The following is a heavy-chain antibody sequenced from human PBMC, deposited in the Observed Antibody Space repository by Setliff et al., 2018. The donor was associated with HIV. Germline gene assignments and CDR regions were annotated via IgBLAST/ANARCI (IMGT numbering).Heavy chain of an antibody. CDR3: ATIRGYYYDSSGQEYFQH. CDR1: GDTLTELS. Sequence: VASVKVSCKVSGDTLTELSIHWVRQAPGKGLEWMGGFDPEGGETVYAQKFQGRVTMTEDTSADTAFMELSSLISEDTAMYYCATIRGYYYDSSGQEYFQHWGHGTLVTVSS. CDR2: FDPEGGET. D-gene: IGHD3-22*01. V-gene: IGHV1-24*01. J-gene: IGHJ1*01.